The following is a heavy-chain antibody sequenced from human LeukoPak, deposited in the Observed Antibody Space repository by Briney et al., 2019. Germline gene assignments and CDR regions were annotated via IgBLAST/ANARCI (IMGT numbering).Heavy chain of an antibody. J-gene: IGHJ3*02. CDR3: ARELKSRKTGYSSSWGAFDI. D-gene: IGHD6-13*01. Sequence: PGGSLRLSCEASGFTFSSYAMHWVRQAPGKGLEWVAVISYDGSNKYYADSVKGRFTISRDNSKNTLYLQMNSLRAEDTAVYYCARELKSRKTGYSSSWGAFDIWGQGTMVTVSS. V-gene: IGHV3-30-3*01. CDR1: GFTFSSYA. CDR2: ISYDGSNK.